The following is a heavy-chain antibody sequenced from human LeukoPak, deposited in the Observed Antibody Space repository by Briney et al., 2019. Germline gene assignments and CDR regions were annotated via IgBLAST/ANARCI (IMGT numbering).Heavy chain of an antibody. D-gene: IGHD3-16*01. CDR1: GGSISSSSYY. V-gene: IGHV4-39*07. CDR2: IYYSGST. J-gene: IGHJ6*03. CDR3: ARVGGYMDV. Sequence: PSETLSLTCTVSGGSISSSSYYWGWIRQPPGKGLEWIGSIYYSGSTYYNPSLKSRVTISVDTSKNQFSLKLSSVTAADTAVYYCARVGGYMDVWGKGTTVTVSS.